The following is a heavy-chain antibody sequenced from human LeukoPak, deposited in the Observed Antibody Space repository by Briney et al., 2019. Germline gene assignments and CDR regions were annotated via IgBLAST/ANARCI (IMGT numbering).Heavy chain of an antibody. CDR1: GFTFFNYS. Sequence: GGSLRVSCAAPGFTFFNYSLSLGRQAPGKGLGWVSAVCGSGGSTDYADSVKGRFTISRDNSKNTLYLQMNSLRAEDTAVYYCAKADSVYRYGDTYYFDYWGQGTLVTVCS. J-gene: IGHJ4*02. CDR3: AKADSVYRYGDTYYFDY. V-gene: IGHV3-23*01. D-gene: IGHD3-16*02. CDR2: VCGSGGST.